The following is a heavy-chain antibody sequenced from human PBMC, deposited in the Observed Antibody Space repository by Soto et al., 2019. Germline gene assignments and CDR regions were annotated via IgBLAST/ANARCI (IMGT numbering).Heavy chain of an antibody. CDR1: GFNFGDYY. CDR2: VSSTGSYT. D-gene: IGHD1-26*01. Sequence: QMQLVESGGGLVKPGGSLRLSCEASGFNFGDYYMSWVRQAPGKGLEWVSFVSSTGSYTKYSDSVGGRFTVSRDNDKNSLHLQLNSLRVEDTAVYYCARLRVGVNWYFDLWCRGTLVSVS. CDR3: ARLRVGVNWYFDL. V-gene: IGHV3-11*06. J-gene: IGHJ2*01.